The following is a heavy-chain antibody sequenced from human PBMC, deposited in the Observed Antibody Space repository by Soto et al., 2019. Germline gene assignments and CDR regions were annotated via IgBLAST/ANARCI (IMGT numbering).Heavy chain of an antibody. J-gene: IGHJ4*02. CDR3: ARITYSDILTGYYKPYFDY. CDR1: GFTVRSYA. D-gene: IGHD3-9*01. CDR2: ISGSGGST. V-gene: IGHV3-23*01. Sequence: GGSLRLSCAAPGFTVRSYAMSWVRQTPGKGLEWVSAISGSGGSTYYADSVKGRFTISRDNSKNTLYLQMNSLRAEDTAVYYCARITYSDILTGYYKPYFDYWGQGTLVTVSS.